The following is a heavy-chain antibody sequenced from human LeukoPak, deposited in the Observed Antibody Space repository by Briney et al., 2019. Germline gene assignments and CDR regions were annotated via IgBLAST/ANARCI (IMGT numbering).Heavy chain of an antibody. Sequence: SVKVSCKASGYTFTSYYMHWVRQAPGQGLEWMGGIIPIFGTANYAQKFQGRVTITADESTSTAYMELSSLRSEDTAVYYCASPNSDFWSGYPAYYYGMDVWGQGTTVTVSS. CDR2: IIPIFGTA. J-gene: IGHJ6*02. CDR3: ASPNSDFWSGYPAYYYGMDV. D-gene: IGHD3-3*01. V-gene: IGHV1-69*13. CDR1: GYTFTSYY.